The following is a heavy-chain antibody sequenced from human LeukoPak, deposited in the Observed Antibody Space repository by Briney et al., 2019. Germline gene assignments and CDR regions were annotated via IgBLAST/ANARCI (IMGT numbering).Heavy chain of an antibody. Sequence: GSLRLSCAASGFTFSSYGMHWVRQAPGKGQEWVAFIRYDGSNKYYADSVKGRFTISRDNSKNTLYLQMNSLRAEDTAVYYCAREAFEGYYYDSSGYSDNWFDPWGQGTLVTVSS. J-gene: IGHJ5*02. CDR2: IRYDGSNK. CDR1: GFTFSSYG. CDR3: AREAFEGYYYDSSGYSDNWFDP. V-gene: IGHV3-30*02. D-gene: IGHD3-22*01.